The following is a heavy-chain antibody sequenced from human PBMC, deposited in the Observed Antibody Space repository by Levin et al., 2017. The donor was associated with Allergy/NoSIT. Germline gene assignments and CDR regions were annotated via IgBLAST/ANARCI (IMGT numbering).Heavy chain of an antibody. Sequence: GGSLRLSCAASGFTVSSNYMSWVRQAPGKGLEWVSVIYSGGSTYYAYSVKGRFTISRDNSKNTLYLQMNSLRAEDTAVYYCARVNYYDSSGYWPGAFDIWGQGTMVTVSS. CDR2: IYSGGST. CDR3: ARVNYYDSSGYWPGAFDI. J-gene: IGHJ3*02. V-gene: IGHV3-53*01. CDR1: GFTVSSNY. D-gene: IGHD3-22*01.